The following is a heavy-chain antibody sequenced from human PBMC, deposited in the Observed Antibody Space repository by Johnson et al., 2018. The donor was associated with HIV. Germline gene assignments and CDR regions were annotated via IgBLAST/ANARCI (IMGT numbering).Heavy chain of an antibody. CDR3: VRDDYSFHI. J-gene: IGHJ3*02. CDR2: ISIDGSRT. CDR1: GFTFSNYW. D-gene: IGHD4/OR15-4a*01. Sequence: EVQLVESGGGLVQPGGSLRLSCVVSGFTFSNYWMEWVRQAPGEGLVWVSRISIDGSRTTYADSVKGRFTISRDNAKNTLYLEMTGLRADDTAIYYCVRDDYSFHIWGLGTLVTVSS. V-gene: IGHV3-74*01.